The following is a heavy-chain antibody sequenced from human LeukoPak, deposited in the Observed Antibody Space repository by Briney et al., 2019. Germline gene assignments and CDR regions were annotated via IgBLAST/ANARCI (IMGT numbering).Heavy chain of an antibody. CDR1: GGSISSYY. CDR3: ARVVPAAIRSMVWYFDL. J-gene: IGHJ2*01. V-gene: IGHV4-59*01. Sequence: PSETLSLTCTVSGGSISSYYWSWIRQPPGKGLEWIGYIYYSGSTNYNPSLKSRVTISVDTSKNQFSLKLSSVTAADTAVYYCARVVPAAIRSMVWYFDLWGRGALVTVSS. D-gene: IGHD2-2*02. CDR2: IYYSGST.